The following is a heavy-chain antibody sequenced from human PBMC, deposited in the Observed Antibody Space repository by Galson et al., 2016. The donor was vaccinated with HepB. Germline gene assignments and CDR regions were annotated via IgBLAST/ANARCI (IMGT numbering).Heavy chain of an antibody. V-gene: IGHV1-18*01. CDR3: AKLTEDYYDSSGYFDY. D-gene: IGHD3-22*01. J-gene: IGHJ4*02. CDR2: ISAYNGNT. Sequence: SVKVSCKASGYTFTSYGISWVRQAPGQGLEWMGWISAYNGNTNYAQKLQGRVTMNTDTSTSTAYMELRSLRSDDPAVYYCAKLTEDYYDSSGYFDYWGQGTLVTVSS. CDR1: GYTFTSYG.